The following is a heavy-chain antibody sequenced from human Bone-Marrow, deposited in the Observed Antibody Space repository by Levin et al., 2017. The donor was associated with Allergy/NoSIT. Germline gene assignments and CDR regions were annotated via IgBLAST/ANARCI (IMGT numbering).Heavy chain of an antibody. J-gene: IGHJ6*02. V-gene: IGHV3-23*01. CDR2: ISGSGGST. D-gene: IGHD3-3*01. CDR1: GFTFSSYA. CDR3: AKEGPCTPLRFLEWRDYDYGMDV. Sequence: GGSLRLSCAASGFTFSSYAMSWVRQAPGKGLEWVSAISGSGGSTYYADSVKGRFTISRDNSKNTLYLQMNSLRAEDTAVYYCAKEGPCTPLRFLEWRDYDYGMDVWGQGTTVTVSS.